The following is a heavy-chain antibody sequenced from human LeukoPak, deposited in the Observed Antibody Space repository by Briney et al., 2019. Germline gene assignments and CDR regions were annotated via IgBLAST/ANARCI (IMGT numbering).Heavy chain of an antibody. CDR3: ARDLRAYSGYAGRPIDY. CDR2: IYYSGST. V-gene: IGHV4-39*07. Sequence: KASETLSLTCSLSGDSISSGDSSWSWLRQPPGKGLEWIGSIYYSGSTYYNPSLKSRVTISVDTSKNQFSLKLSSVTAADTAVYYCARDLRAYSGYAGRPIDYWGQGTLVTVSS. J-gene: IGHJ4*02. CDR1: GDSISSGDSS. D-gene: IGHD5-12*01.